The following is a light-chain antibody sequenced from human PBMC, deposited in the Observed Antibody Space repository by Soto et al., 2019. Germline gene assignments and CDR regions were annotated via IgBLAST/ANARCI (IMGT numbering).Light chain of an antibody. J-gene: IGKJ1*01. Sequence: DIQVTQSPSFLSASVGDRVTITCRASRGISTSLAWYQQKPGKAPNLLIYAPSTLQSGVPSRFGGSGSGTEFTLTISGLQAEDFAVYYCQQYGSSSWTFGQGTKVDIK. CDR3: QQYGSSSWT. CDR2: APS. V-gene: IGKV1-9*01. CDR1: RGISTS.